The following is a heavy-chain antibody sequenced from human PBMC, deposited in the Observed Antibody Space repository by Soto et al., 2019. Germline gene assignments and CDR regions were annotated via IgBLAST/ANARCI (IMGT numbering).Heavy chain of an antibody. CDR2: ISWNSGSI. Sequence: EVPLVESGGGLVQPGRSLRLSCAASGFTFDDYAMHWVRQAPGKGLEWVSGISWNSGSIGYADSVKGRFTISRDNAKNSLYLQMNSLRAEDTALYYCAKDIRGGYYYGMDVWGQGTTVTVSS. CDR3: AKDIRGGYYYGMDV. D-gene: IGHD3-16*01. J-gene: IGHJ6*02. CDR1: GFTFDDYA. V-gene: IGHV3-9*01.